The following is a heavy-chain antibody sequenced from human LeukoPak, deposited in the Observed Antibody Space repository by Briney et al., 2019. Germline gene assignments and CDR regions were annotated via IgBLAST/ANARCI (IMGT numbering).Heavy chain of an antibody. J-gene: IGHJ3*02. D-gene: IGHD6-13*01. CDR2: ISGSGGST. V-gene: IGHV3-23*01. Sequence: PGGSLRLSCAASGFTFSSYAMSWVRQAPGKGLEWVSAISGSGGSTYYADSVKGRFTISRDNSKNTLYLQMNSLRAEDTAVYYCARYSSSWYGGFDIWGQGTMVTVSS. CDR1: GFTFSSYA. CDR3: ARYSSSWYGGFDI.